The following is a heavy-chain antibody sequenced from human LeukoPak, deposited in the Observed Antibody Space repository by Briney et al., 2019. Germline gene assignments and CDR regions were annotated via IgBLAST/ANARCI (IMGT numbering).Heavy chain of an antibody. V-gene: IGHV6-1*01. CDR3: ARDPQYYYDSRPNAFDI. D-gene: IGHD3-22*01. CDR2: TYYGSKWYS. CDR1: GDSVSSNSAA. J-gene: IGHJ3*02. Sequence: SQTLSLTCAVSGDSVSSNSAAWNWIRHSPSRGLEWLGRTYYGSKWYSDYAISVKSRITINPDTSKNQFSLQLNSVTPEDTAVYYCARDPQYYYDSRPNAFDIWGQGTMVTVSS.